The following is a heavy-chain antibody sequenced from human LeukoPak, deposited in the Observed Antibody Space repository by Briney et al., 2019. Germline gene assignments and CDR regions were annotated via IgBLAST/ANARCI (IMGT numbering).Heavy chain of an antibody. CDR3: AKDETRYYGSGSYYDY. CDR1: GFTFDDYA. V-gene: IGHV3-9*01. D-gene: IGHD3-10*01. J-gene: IGHJ4*02. CDR2: ISWNSGSI. Sequence: GRSLRLSCAASGFTFDDYAMHWVRQAPGKGLEWVSGISWNSGSIGYADSVKGRFTISRDNAKNSLHLQMNSLRAEDTALYYCAKDETRYYGSGSYYDYWGQGTLVTVSS.